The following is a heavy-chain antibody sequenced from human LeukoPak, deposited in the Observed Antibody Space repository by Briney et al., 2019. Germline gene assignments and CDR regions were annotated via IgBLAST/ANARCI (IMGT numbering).Heavy chain of an antibody. J-gene: IGHJ3*02. CDR2: IYTSGST. D-gene: IGHD1-26*01. CDR3: ASRVSSIVGATIRAFDI. V-gene: IGHV4-4*07. Sequence: SQTLSLTCTVSGGSISSYYWSWIRQPAGKGLEWIGRIYTSGSTNYNPSLKSRVTMSVDTSKNQFSLKLSSVTAADTAVYYCASRVSSIVGATIRAFDIWGQGTMVTVSS. CDR1: GGSISSYY.